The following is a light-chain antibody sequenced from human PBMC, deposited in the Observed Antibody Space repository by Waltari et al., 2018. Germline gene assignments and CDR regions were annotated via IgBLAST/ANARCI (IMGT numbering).Light chain of an antibody. CDR3: CSYTGSSTLVL. CDR1: SNDVGGYNF. J-gene: IGLJ2*01. V-gene: IGLV2-14*03. Sequence: QSALTQPASVSGSPGQSLTISCTGTSNDVGGYNFVSWYQHRPGTAPQLIIYDVIKRPSGVSNRFSGSKSGNTASLTISGLQADDEADYYCCSYTGSSTLVLFGGGTKLTVL. CDR2: DVI.